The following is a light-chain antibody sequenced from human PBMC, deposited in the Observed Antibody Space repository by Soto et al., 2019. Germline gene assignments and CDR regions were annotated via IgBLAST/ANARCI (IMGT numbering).Light chain of an antibody. V-gene: IGKV3-20*01. J-gene: IGKJ3*01. CDR2: GAS. Sequence: DIVLTQSPGTLSLSPGERATLSCRASQSVRTSHLAWYQHKPGQTPRLLIYGASSRATGIPDRFSGSGSGTDFTLTISRLEPEDFAVYYCQQANGFPFTFGPGTKVDMK. CDR1: QSVRTSH. CDR3: QQANGFPFT.